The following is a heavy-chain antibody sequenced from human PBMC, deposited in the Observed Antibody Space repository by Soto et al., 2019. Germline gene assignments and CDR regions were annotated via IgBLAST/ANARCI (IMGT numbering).Heavy chain of an antibody. D-gene: IGHD5-18*01. J-gene: IGHJ6*02. CDR3: ARDGHGTYSSDYYYYGMDV. V-gene: IGHV4-4*07. Sequence: SETLSLTCTVSGGSISSYYWSWIRQPAGKGLEWIGRIYTSGSTNYNPSLKSRVTMSVDTSKNQFSLKLSSVTAADAAVYYCARDGHGTYSSDYYYYGMDVWGQGTTVTVSS. CDR1: GGSISSYY. CDR2: IYTSGST.